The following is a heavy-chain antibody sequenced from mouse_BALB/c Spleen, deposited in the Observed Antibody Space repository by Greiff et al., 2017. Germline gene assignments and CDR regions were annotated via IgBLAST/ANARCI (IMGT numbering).Heavy chain of an antibody. J-gene: IGHJ1*01. CDR1: GYTFTSYW. CDR3: ARDYGKGRYFDV. D-gene: IGHD2-1*01. CDR2: IDPSDSET. V-gene: IGHV1-69*02. Sequence: QVQLQQPGAELVKPGAPVKLSCKASGYTFTSYWMNWVKQRPGRGLEWIGRIDPSDSETHYNQKFKDKATLTVDKSSSTAYIQLSSLTSEDSAVYYCARDYGKGRYFDVWGAGTTVTVSS.